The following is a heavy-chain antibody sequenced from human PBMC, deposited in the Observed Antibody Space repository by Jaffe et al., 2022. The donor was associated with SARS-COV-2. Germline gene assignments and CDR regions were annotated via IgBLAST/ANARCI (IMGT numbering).Heavy chain of an antibody. CDR3: AKIPTGWSDAFDI. D-gene: IGHD6-19*01. CDR2: ISYDGSNK. V-gene: IGHV3-30*18. Sequence: QVQLVESGGGVVQPGRSLRLSCAASGFTFSSYGMHWVRQAPGKGLEWVAVISYDGSNKYYADSVKGRFTISRDNSKNTLYLQMNSLRAEDTAVYYCAKIPTGWSDAFDIWGQGTMVTVSS. CDR1: GFTFSSYG. J-gene: IGHJ3*02.